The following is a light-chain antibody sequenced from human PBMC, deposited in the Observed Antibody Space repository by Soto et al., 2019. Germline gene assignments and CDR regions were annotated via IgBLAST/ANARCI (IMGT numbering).Light chain of an antibody. CDR3: QQYETFSGT. V-gene: IGKV3-20*01. J-gene: IGKJ1*01. CDR1: QSVSSSN. CDR2: GAS. Sequence: EVVLTQSPGTLSLSPGERASLSCRASQSVSSSNLAWYQHKPGQAPRLLIYGASRRATGIPDRFRGSGSGTDFTLTISTLEPEDFATYYCQQYETFSGTFGPGTKVEI.